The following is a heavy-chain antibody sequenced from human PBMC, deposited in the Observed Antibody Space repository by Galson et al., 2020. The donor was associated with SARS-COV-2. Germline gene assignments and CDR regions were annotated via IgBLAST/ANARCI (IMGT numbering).Heavy chain of an antibody. CDR1: GFTFSDYA. D-gene: IGHD2-2*01. Sequence: GGSLRLSFSASGFTFSDYAIHWARQPPGKGLDFVSAISSNGGTSFYADTLNGRFPMSRDNSRNMFYLQMTALGPEEAAFFYCLSYGSTLQNHWGQGTLVTVSS. V-gene: IGHV3-64D*06. CDR3: LSYGSTLQNH. J-gene: IGHJ5*02. CDR2: ISSNGGTS.